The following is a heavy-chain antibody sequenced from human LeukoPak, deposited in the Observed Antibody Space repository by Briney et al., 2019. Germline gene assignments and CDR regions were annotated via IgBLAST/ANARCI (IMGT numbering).Heavy chain of an antibody. J-gene: IGHJ4*02. D-gene: IGHD3-22*01. CDR2: ISSSGSTI. CDR3: TRGSRNHYDYSGYYNY. CDR1: GFTFSSYE. Sequence: PGGSLRLSCAASGFTFSSYEMNWVRQAPGKGLEWVSYISSSGSTIYYADSVKGRFTISRDNAKNSLYLQMNSLRAEDMAVYYCTRGSRNHYDYSGYYNYWGQGTLVTVSS. V-gene: IGHV3-48*03.